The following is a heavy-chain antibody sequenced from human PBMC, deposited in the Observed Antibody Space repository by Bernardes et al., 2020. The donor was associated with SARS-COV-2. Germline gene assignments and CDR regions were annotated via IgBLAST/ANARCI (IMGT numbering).Heavy chain of an antibody. CDR2: IYYSGST. Sequence: SETLSLTCTVSGGSISSGGYYWSWIRQHPGKGLEWIGYIYYSGSTYYNPSLKSRVTISVDTSKNQFSLKLSSVTAADTAVYYCASESPTITMVRGANYGMDVWGQGTTVTVSS. D-gene: IGHD3-10*01. V-gene: IGHV4-31*03. CDR1: GGSISSGGYY. CDR3: ASESPTITMVRGANYGMDV. J-gene: IGHJ6*02.